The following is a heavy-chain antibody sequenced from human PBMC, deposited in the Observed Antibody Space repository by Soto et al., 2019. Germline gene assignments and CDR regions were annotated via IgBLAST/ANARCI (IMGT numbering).Heavy chain of an antibody. CDR3: ARERGSSGYPDYFDY. D-gene: IGHD3-22*01. Sequence: ASVKVSCKASGYTFTIYGISWVRQAPGQGLEWMGWISAYNGNTNYAQKLQGRVTMTTDTSTSTAYMELRSLRSDDTAVYYCARERGSSGYPDYFDYWGQGTLVTVSS. CDR1: GYTFTIYG. CDR2: ISAYNGNT. J-gene: IGHJ4*02. V-gene: IGHV1-18*01.